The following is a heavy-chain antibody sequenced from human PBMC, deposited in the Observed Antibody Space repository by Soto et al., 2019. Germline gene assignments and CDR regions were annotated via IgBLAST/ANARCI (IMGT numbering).Heavy chain of an antibody. CDR2: IYHSGST. J-gene: IGHJ3*02. D-gene: IGHD6-19*01. CDR3: ARNIAVAASDAFDI. V-gene: IGHV4-4*02. Sequence: QVQLQESGPGXVKPSGTLSLTCAVSGGSISXXXWXXWVRQPPGKGLEWIGEIYHSGSTNYNPSLKSRVTISVDKSKNQFSLXXXSVTAADTAVYYCARNIAVAASDAFDIWGQGTMVTVSS. CDR1: GGSISXXXW.